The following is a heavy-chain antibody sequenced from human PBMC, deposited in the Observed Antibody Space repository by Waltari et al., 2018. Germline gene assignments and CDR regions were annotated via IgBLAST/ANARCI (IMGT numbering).Heavy chain of an antibody. CDR1: GGSFSGYY. V-gene: IGHV4-34*01. J-gene: IGHJ4*02. CDR3: ARRDYYDSSGYYLGAYFDY. Sequence: QVQLQQWGAGLLKPSETLSLTCAVYGGSFSGYYWSWLRQPPGKGLEWIGEINHSGSTNYNPSLKSRVTISVDTSKNQFSLKLSSVTAADTAVYYCARRDYYDSSGYYLGAYFDYWGQGTLVTVSS. D-gene: IGHD3-22*01. CDR2: INHSGST.